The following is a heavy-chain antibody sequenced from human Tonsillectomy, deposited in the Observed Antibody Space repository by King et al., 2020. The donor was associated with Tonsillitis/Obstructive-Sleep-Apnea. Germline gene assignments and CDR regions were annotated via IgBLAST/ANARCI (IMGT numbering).Heavy chain of an antibody. J-gene: IGHJ4*02. CDR3: ARELRVGWPNARAFDS. CDR1: GFTFSNYA. D-gene: IGHD3-10*01. V-gene: IGHV3-33*01. CDR2: IWYDGTNK. Sequence: VQLVESGGGVVQPGRSLRLSCAASGFTFSNYAMHWVRQAPGKGLEWVAVIWYDGTNKYHADSVKGRFTISRDNSKNTLYLQMNSLRAEDTAVYYCARELRVGWPNARAFDSWGQGTPVTVSS.